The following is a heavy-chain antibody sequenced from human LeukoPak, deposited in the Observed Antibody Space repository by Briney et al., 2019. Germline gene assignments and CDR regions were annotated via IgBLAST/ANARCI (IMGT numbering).Heavy chain of an antibody. CDR1: GFTFSSYS. Sequence: GGSLRLSCAASGFTFSSYSMNWVRQAPGKGLEWVSSISSSSSYIYYADSVKGRFTISRDNAKNSLYPQMNSLRAEDTAVYYCARPADTAMVTYFDYWGQGTLVTVSS. CDR2: ISSSSSYI. D-gene: IGHD5-18*01. V-gene: IGHV3-21*01. CDR3: ARPADTAMVTYFDY. J-gene: IGHJ4*02.